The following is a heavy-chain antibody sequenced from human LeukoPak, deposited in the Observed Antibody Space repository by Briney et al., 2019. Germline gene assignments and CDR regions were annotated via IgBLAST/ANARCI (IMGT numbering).Heavy chain of an antibody. CDR3: ASSWRWRTPHKKTYDSSGYGAFDI. Sequence: GGSLRLSCAASGFTFSSYAMSWVRQAPGKGLEWVSAISGSGGSTYYADSVKGRFTISRDNSKNTLYLQMNSLRAEDTAVYYCASSWRWRTPHKKTYDSSGYGAFDIWGQGTMVTVSS. CDR1: GFTFSSYA. CDR2: ISGSGGST. J-gene: IGHJ3*02. V-gene: IGHV3-23*01. D-gene: IGHD3-22*01.